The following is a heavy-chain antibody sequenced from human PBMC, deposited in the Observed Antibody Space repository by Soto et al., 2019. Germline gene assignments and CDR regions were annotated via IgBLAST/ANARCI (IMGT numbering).Heavy chain of an antibody. D-gene: IGHD6-19*01. CDR3: ARDYKHSSGWYSQGAFDI. CDR2: IYSGGST. V-gene: IGHV3-53*04. CDR1: GFTVSSNY. Sequence: EVQLVESGGGLVQPGGSLRLSCAASGFTVSSNYMSWVRQAPGKGLEWVSVIYSGGSTYYADSVKGRFTISRHNSKNTLYLQMNSLRAEDTAVYYCARDYKHSSGWYSQGAFDIWGQGTMVTVSS. J-gene: IGHJ3*02.